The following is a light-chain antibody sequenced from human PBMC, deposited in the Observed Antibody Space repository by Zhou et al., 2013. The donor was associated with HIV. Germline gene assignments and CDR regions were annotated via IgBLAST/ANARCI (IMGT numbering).Light chain of an antibody. Sequence: DIVLTQSPGTLSLSPGERATLSCRASQKVDNNYLAWYQQKAGQAPRLLIYGASSRATGIPDRFSGSGSGTDFTLSISRLEPEDFAVYFCQQYGSSPLTFGQGTKVE. CDR1: QKVDNNY. CDR3: QQYGSSPLT. V-gene: IGKV3-20*01. CDR2: GAS. J-gene: IGKJ1*01.